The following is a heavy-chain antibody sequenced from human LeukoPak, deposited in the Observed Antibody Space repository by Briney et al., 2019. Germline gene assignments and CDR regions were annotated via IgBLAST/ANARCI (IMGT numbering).Heavy chain of an antibody. D-gene: IGHD2-21*02. J-gene: IGHJ6*03. CDR3: AKRGGLPPLDYYYYYMDV. CDR2: ISGSGGDT. CDR1: GFTFSNYD. Sequence: PGGSLRLSCAASGFTFSNYDMSWVRQAPGKGLEWVSTISGSGGDTYYADSVKGRFTISRDNSKNTLYLQMNSLRAEDTAVYYCAKRGGLPPLDYYYYYMDVWGKGTTVTVSS. V-gene: IGHV3-23*01.